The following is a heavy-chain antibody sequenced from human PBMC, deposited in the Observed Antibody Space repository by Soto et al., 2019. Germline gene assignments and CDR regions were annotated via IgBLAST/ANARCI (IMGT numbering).Heavy chain of an antibody. CDR2: INPNSGGT. CDR1: GYSFTGYY. Sequence: KVSCKASGYSFTGYYMHWVRQAPGQGLEWMGWINPNSGGTNYAQKFQGWVTMTRDTSISTAYMELSRLRSDDTAVYYCARDRHWESSGSRDGAFDIWGQGTMVTVSS. D-gene: IGHD3-22*01. CDR3: ARDRHWESSGSRDGAFDI. J-gene: IGHJ3*02. V-gene: IGHV1-2*04.